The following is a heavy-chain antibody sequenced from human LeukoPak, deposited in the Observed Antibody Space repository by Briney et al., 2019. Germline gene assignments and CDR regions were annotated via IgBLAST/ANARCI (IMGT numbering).Heavy chain of an antibody. V-gene: IGHV3-23*01. CDR2: ISGSGGST. CDR3: AKALYSGYDSFFDP. D-gene: IGHD5-12*01. CDR1: GFTFSSYG. J-gene: IGHJ5*02. Sequence: GGSLRLSCAASGFTFSSYGMSWVRQAPGKGLEWVSAISGSGGSTYYADSVKGRFTISRDNSKNTLYLQMNSLRAEDTAVYYCAKALYSGYDSFFDPWGQGTLVTVSS.